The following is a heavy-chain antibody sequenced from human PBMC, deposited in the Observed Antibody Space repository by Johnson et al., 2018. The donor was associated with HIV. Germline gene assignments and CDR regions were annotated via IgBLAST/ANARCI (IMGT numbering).Heavy chain of an antibody. V-gene: IGHV3-30*02. Sequence: VQLVESGGGVVQPGGSLRLSCAASGFTFSSYGMHWVRQAPGKGLEWVAFIRYDGSNKYYADSVKGRFTITRDNSKNTQYLQMNSRRAEDTAVYYCARYWKSDYGDPGGTFDIWGQGTMVTVSS. D-gene: IGHD4-17*01. CDR2: IRYDGSNK. CDR1: GFTFSSYG. J-gene: IGHJ3*02. CDR3: ARYWKSDYGDPGGTFDI.